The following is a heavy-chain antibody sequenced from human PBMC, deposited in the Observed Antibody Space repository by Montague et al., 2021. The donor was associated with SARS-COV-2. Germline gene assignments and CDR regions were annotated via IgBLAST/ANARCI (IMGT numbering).Heavy chain of an antibody. D-gene: IGHD2-15*01. CDR2: IYTSGST. J-gene: IGHJ5*02. Sequence: TLSLTCTVSGGSISSGSYYWSWIRQPAGKGLEWIGRIYTSGSTNYNPSLKSRATISVDTSKNQFSLKLSSVTAADTAVYYCARGCSGGSCYPNPFSTWGQGTLVTVSS. CDR3: ARGCSGGSCYPNPFST. CDR1: GGSISSGSYY. V-gene: IGHV4-61*02.